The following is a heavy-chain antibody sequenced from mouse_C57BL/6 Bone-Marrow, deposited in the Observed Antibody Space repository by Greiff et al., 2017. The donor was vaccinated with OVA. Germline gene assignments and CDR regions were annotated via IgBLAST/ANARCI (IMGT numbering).Heavy chain of an antibody. D-gene: IGHD2-4*01. J-gene: IGHJ3*01. Sequence: QVQLQQSGAELVRPGASVKLSCKASGYTFTDYYINWVKQRPGQGLEWIARIYPGSGNTYYNEKFKGKATLTAEKSSSTAYMQLSSLTSEDSAVYFCARSTYYDYDWFAYWGQGTLVTVSA. CDR2: IYPGSGNT. CDR3: ARSTYYDYDWFAY. V-gene: IGHV1-76*01. CDR1: GYTFTDYY.